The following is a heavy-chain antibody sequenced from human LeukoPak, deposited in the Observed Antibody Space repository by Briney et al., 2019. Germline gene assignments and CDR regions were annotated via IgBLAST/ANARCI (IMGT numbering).Heavy chain of an antibody. Sequence: GASVKVSCKVSGYTLTQLSVHWVRQAPGKGLEWMAGFDVEDGEIIYAQKFQGRVTMTEDTSTYTAYMELSSLRSEDTAVYYCATNRQIMILGVVIMPAFDIWGQGTMVTVSS. V-gene: IGHV1-24*01. CDR1: GYTLTQLS. J-gene: IGHJ3*02. CDR2: FDVEDGEI. D-gene: IGHD3-3*01. CDR3: ATNRQIMILGVVIMPAFDI.